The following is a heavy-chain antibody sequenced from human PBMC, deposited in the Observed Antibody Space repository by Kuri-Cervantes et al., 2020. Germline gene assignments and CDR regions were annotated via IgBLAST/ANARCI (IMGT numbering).Heavy chain of an antibody. CDR3: AKDYGYSNYFFNYYYYGMDV. CDR2: ISYDGSNK. J-gene: IGHJ6*02. V-gene: IGHV3-30*18. CDR1: GFTFSSYG. Sequence: GGSLRLSCAASGFTFSSYGMHWVRQAPGKGLEWVAVISYDGSNKYYADSVKGRFTISRDNSKNTLYLQMNSLRAEDTAVYYCAKDYGYSNYFFNYYYYGMDVWGQGTTVTVSS. D-gene: IGHD4-11*01.